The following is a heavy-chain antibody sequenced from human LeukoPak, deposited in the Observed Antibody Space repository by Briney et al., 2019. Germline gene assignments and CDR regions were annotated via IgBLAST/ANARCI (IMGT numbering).Heavy chain of an antibody. D-gene: IGHD2-21*01. J-gene: IGHJ4*02. Sequence: GGSLRLSCAASGFTVSSNYMSWVRQAPGKGLEWVSVIYSGGSTYYADSVRGRFTISRDNSKNTLYLQMNSLRAEDAAVYFCAKAPVTSCRGAYCYPFDSWGQGTLVTVSS. CDR1: GFTVSSNY. CDR2: IYSGGST. V-gene: IGHV3-53*01. CDR3: AKAPVTSCRGAYCYPFDS.